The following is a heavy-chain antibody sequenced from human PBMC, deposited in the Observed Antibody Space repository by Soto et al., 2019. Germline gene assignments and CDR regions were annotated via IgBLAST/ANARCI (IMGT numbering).Heavy chain of an antibody. CDR2: IVPMIGKV. D-gene: IGHD1-1*01. CDR1: GGTTSSYT. V-gene: IGHV1-69*02. Sequence: QVQLVQSGAGVVKPGSSVKVSCKVSGGTTSSYTIGWVRQAPGQGLEWLGNIVPMIGKVDYAQKFQERVTITAAKSTRTVYIELSSLRSEDTAIYFCALRKGNWNPLADWGQGTLVTVSS. J-gene: IGHJ4*02. CDR3: ALRKGNWNPLAD.